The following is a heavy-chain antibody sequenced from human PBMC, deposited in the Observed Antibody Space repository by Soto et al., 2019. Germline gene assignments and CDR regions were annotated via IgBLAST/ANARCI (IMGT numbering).Heavy chain of an antibody. CDR1: GGSISSSSYY. J-gene: IGHJ4*02. V-gene: IGHV4-39*07. CDR3: ARRTGADVLRYFDWLPNPFDY. Sequence: PWETLSLTCTVSGGSISSSSYYWGWIRQPPGKGLEWIGEINHSGSTNYNPSLKSRATITVDTSKNQFSLKLSSVTAADTAVYYCARRTGADVLRYFDWLPNPFDYWGQGTLVTVSS. CDR2: INHSGST. D-gene: IGHD3-9*01.